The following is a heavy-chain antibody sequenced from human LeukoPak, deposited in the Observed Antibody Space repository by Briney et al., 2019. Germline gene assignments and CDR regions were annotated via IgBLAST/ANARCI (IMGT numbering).Heavy chain of an antibody. J-gene: IGHJ4*02. Sequence: GRSLRLSCAASGFTFDDYAMHWVRQAPGKGLEWVSGISWNSGSIGYADSVKGRFTISRDNAKNSLYLQMNSLRAEDTALYYCAKTQDLWFGESIKGFDYWGQGTLVTVSS. D-gene: IGHD3-10*01. CDR2: ISWNSGSI. CDR3: AKTQDLWFGESIKGFDY. V-gene: IGHV3-9*01. CDR1: GFTFDDYA.